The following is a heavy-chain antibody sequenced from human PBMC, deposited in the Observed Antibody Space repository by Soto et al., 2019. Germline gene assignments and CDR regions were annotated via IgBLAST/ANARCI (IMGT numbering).Heavy chain of an antibody. V-gene: IGHV4-39*01. CDR1: GGSISSSSYY. CDR3: ARHRTVTQKYYYYYYYMDV. Sequence: SETLSLTCTVSGGSISSSSYYWGWIRQPPGKGLEWIGSIYYSGSTYYNPSLKSRVTISVDTSKNQFSLKLSSVTAADTAVYYCARHRTVTQKYYYYYYYMDVWGKGTTVTVSS. CDR2: IYYSGST. J-gene: IGHJ6*03. D-gene: IGHD4-17*01.